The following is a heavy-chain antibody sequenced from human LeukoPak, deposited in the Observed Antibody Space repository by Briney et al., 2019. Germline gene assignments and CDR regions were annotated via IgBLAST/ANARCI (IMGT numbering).Heavy chain of an antibody. Sequence: GGSLRLSCVASGFTFSDYEMHWIRQAPGKGLEWVSYISSSSSTIYYADSVKGRFTISRDNAKNSLYLQMNSLRAEDTAVYYCARESFGLDVWGKRTTVTVSS. D-gene: IGHD3-3*01. CDR2: ISSSSSTI. J-gene: IGHJ6*04. V-gene: IGHV3-48*03. CDR3: ARESFGLDV. CDR1: GFTFSDYE.